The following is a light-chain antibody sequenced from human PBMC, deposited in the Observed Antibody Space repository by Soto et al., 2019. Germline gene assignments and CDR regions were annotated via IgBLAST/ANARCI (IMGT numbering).Light chain of an antibody. Sequence: EIVLTQSPGTLSLSPGERATLSCRASQSISSSYLTWYQQKPGQAPMLLIYGAYSRATGIPDRFSGSGSGTYFTLTISRLEPEDFAVYYCQQYDTSHRYTFGPGTKLEIK. CDR3: QQYDTSHRYT. CDR2: GAY. V-gene: IGKV3-20*01. CDR1: QSISSSY. J-gene: IGKJ2*01.